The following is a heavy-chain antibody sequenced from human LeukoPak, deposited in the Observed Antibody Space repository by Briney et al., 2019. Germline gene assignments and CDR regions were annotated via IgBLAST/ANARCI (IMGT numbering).Heavy chain of an antibody. CDR1: GGSISIGGNC. V-gene: IGHV4-31*03. J-gene: IGHJ4*02. D-gene: IGHD3-16*02. CDR2: IYYVGNI. Sequence: SQTLSLTCTVSGGSISIGGNCWNWLRQLPGKGLEWIGYIYYVGNINYNPSLKSRLSMSVDTSNNQFSLRLTSVTAADTAVYYCARVEVIGSTRYFDYWGQGAMVSVSS. CDR3: ARVEVIGSTRYFDY.